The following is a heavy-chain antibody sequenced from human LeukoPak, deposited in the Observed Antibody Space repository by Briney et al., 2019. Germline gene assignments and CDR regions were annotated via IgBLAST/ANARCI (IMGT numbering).Heavy chain of an antibody. CDR3: ARESIVVVPTTIDDPSDI. CDR1: GFTFSHYC. CDR2: IKQDGSEQ. V-gene: IGHV3-7*01. Sequence: GGSLRLSCAASGFTFSHYCMSWVRQAPGKGLEWVANIKQDGSEQFYLDSVKGRFTISRDNAKNALYLQMHSLRVEDTAVYYCARESIVVVPTTIDDPSDIWGQGTMVTVSS. D-gene: IGHD2-2*01. J-gene: IGHJ3*02.